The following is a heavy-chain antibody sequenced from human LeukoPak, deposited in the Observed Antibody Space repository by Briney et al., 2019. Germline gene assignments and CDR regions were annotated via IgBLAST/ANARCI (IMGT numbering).Heavy chain of an antibody. V-gene: IGHV4-38-2*01. D-gene: IGHD3-22*01. CDR2: IYHSGST. CDR1: GYSIISGYY. J-gene: IGHJ4*02. CDR3: ARGDRPSSSGPTWGVFDY. Sequence: PSETLSLTCAVSGYSIISGYYWGWIRQPPGKGLEWIGSIYHSGSTYYNPSLKSRVTISVDTSKNQFSLKLSSVTAADTAVYYCARGDRPSSSGPTWGVFDYWGQGTLVIVSS.